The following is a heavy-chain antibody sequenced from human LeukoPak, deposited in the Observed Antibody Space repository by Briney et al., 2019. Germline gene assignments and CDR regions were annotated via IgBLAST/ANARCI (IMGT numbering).Heavy chain of an antibody. CDR2: INHSGST. Sequence: SETLSLTCAVYGGSSSGYYWSWIRQPPGKGLEWIGEINHSGSTNYNPSLKSRVTISVDTSKNQFSLKLSSVTAADTAVYYCARGRIYAGFDPWGQGTLVTVSS. V-gene: IGHV4-34*01. J-gene: IGHJ5*02. CDR3: ARGRIYAGFDP. CDR1: GGSSSGYY. D-gene: IGHD2-15*01.